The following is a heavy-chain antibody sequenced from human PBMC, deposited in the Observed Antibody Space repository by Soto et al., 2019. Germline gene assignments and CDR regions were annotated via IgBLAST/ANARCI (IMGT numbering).Heavy chain of an antibody. Sequence: QVQLVQSGAEVKKPGASVKVSCKASGYTFTNYAIHWVRQAPGLGLEWMGWINGGKGNTEYSQKFQDRVTITRDTSASTAYMELTSLRFEDTAVYYCVRMVFGSGGWYDPWGQGTLVTVSS. CDR2: INGGKGNT. CDR3: VRMVFGSGGWYDP. CDR1: GYTFTNYA. D-gene: IGHD3-10*01. V-gene: IGHV1-3*01. J-gene: IGHJ5*02.